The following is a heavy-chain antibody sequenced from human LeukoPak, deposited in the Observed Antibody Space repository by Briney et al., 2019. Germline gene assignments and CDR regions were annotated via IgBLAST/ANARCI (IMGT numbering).Heavy chain of an antibody. CDR1: GGSFSGYY. Sequence: PSETLSLTCAVYGGSFSGYYWSWIRQPPGKGLEWIGEINHSGSTNYNPSLKSRVTISVDTSKNQFSLKLSSVTAADTAVYYCARGEPHYYYDSSGYYYPWGQGTLVTVSS. CDR3: ARGEPHYYYDSSGYYYP. J-gene: IGHJ5*02. V-gene: IGHV4-34*01. CDR2: INHSGST. D-gene: IGHD3-22*01.